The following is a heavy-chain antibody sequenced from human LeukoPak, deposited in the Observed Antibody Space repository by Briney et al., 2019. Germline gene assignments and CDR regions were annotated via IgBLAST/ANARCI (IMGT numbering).Heavy chain of an antibody. V-gene: IGHV3-72*01. CDR3: AREAYCISTSCYETDAFDI. D-gene: IGHD2-2*01. Sequence: AGGSLRLSCAGSGFTFSDHFMDWVRQAPGKGLEWLGHIRNKAKSHTTEYAASVKGRFTISRDDSKNPVYLQMNSLKTEDTAVYYCAREAYCISTSCYETDAFDIWGQGAMVTVS. CDR1: GFTFSDHF. J-gene: IGHJ3*02. CDR2: IRNKAKSHTT.